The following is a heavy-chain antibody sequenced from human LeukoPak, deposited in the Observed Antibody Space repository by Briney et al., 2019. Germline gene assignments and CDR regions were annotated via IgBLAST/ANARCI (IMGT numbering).Heavy chain of an antibody. D-gene: IGHD3-3*01. CDR2: ISAYNGNT. CDR3: ARVRSGRSPIFGVVIKPWNRPYDY. CDR1: GYTFTNYG. J-gene: IGHJ4*02. V-gene: IGHV1-18*01. Sequence: ASVKVSCXASGYTFTNYGISWVRQAPGQGLEWMEWISAYNGNTNYAQKLQGRVTMTTDTSTSTAYMELRSLRSDDTAVYYCARVRSGRSPIFGVVIKPWNRPYDYWGQGTLVTVSS.